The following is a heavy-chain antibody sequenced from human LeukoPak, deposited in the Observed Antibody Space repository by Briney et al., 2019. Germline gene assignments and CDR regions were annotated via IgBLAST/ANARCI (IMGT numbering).Heavy chain of an antibody. CDR2: IYYSGGT. CDR3: ARVYCSGASCYSGFDY. CDR1: GGSISSGGYY. Sequence: SRTLSLTRTVSGGSISSGGYYWSWIRQRPGKGLEWIGYIYYSGGTYYNPSLKSRVSLSVDTSENQFSLKLISVTAADTAVYYCARVYCSGASCYSGFDYWGQGTLVTVSS. V-gene: IGHV4-31*03. J-gene: IGHJ4*02. D-gene: IGHD2-15*01.